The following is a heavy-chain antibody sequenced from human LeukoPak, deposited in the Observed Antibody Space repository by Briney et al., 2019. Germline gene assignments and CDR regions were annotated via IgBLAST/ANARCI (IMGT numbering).Heavy chain of an antibody. V-gene: IGHV4-59*12. CDR3: AREYILTGYGMDV. D-gene: IGHD3-9*01. CDR1: GGSISSYY. Sequence: PSETLSLTCTVSGGSISSYYWSWIRQPPGKGLEWIGHIYYSGSTNYNPSLKSRVTISVDRSKNQFSLKLSSVTAADTAVYYCAREYILTGYGMDVWGQGTTVTVSS. J-gene: IGHJ6*02. CDR2: IYYSGST.